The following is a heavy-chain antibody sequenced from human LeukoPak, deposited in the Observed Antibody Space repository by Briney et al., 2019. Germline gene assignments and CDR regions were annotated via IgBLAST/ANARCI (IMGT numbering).Heavy chain of an antibody. Sequence: SVKVSCKASGGTFSSYAISWVRQAPGQGLEWMGRIIPILGTANYAQKFQGRVTITADESTSTAYMELSSLRSEDTAVYYCAKVIAAAGTGWFDPWGQGTLVTVSS. CDR2: IIPILGTA. V-gene: IGHV1-69*11. D-gene: IGHD6-13*01. CDR1: GGTFSSYA. CDR3: AKVIAAAGTGWFDP. J-gene: IGHJ5*02.